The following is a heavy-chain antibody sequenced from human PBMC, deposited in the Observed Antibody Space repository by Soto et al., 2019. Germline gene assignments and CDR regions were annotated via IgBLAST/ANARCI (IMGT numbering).Heavy chain of an antibody. V-gene: IGHV4-34*01. D-gene: IGHD3-22*01. CDR3: STRAYDTNGYYRFDP. J-gene: IGHJ5*01. CDR1: GGSFSGHS. Sequence: SETLSLTCAVYGGSFSGHSRTWIRQSPGKGLEWIGDINHSGRVNYSPSLKSRVTISLDTSKNQFSQTLSAVTAADTAMYYCSTRAYDTNGYYRFDPWGQGTLVTVSS. CDR2: INHSGRV.